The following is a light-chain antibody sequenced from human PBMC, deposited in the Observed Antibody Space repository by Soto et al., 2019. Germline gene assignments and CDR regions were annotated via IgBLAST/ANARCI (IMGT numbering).Light chain of an antibody. CDR3: QQYGSSRGT. V-gene: IGKV2-30*01. Sequence: DVVMTQSPLSLPVTLGQPASISCRSSQSLVYSDGNTYLNWFQQKPGQAPRLLIYGASSRATGIPNRFSGSGSGTDFTLTISRLEPEDFAVYYCQQYGSSRGTFGQGTKVEIK. J-gene: IGKJ1*01. CDR2: GAS. CDR1: QSLVYSDGNTY.